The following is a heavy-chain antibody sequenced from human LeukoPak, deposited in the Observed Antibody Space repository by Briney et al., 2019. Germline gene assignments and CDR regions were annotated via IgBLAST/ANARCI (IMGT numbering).Heavy chain of an antibody. Sequence: EAGGSLRLSCAASGFTFSSYAMSWVRQAPGKGLEWVSTFSGISTTSYADAVKGRATISRDNSKNTLYLQLDSLRAEDTAVYYCAKLRQWQPQRYFFEYWGQGALVTVAS. D-gene: IGHD6-19*01. V-gene: IGHV3-23*01. CDR3: AKLRQWQPQRYFFEY. J-gene: IGHJ4*02. CDR2: FSGISTT. CDR1: GFTFSSYA.